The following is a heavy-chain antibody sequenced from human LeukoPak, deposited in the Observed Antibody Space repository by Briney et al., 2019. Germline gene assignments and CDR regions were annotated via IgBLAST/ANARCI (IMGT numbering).Heavy chain of an antibody. J-gene: IGHJ4*02. V-gene: IGHV3-20*04. CDR2: INWNGGST. D-gene: IGHD3-9*01. CDR3: ARGSYYDILTGYYEKLFDY. CDR1: EFTFDDYG. Sequence: GGSVRLSCAASEFTFDDYGMSWVRQAPGKGLEWVSGINWNGGSTGYADSVKGRFTISRDNAKNSLYLQMNSLRAEDTALYYCARGSYYDILTGYYEKLFDYWGQGTLVTVSS.